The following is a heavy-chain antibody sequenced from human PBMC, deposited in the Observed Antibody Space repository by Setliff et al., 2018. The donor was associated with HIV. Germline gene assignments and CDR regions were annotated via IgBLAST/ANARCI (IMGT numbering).Heavy chain of an antibody. CDR2: IYKNGST. D-gene: IGHD3-16*02. CDR1: GSSIGSDGYF. V-gene: IGHV4-31*03. Sequence: SETLSLPCSLSGSSIGSDGYFWNWIRQHPGKGLEWIGCIYKNGSTLNNPSLESRLIMSVDPSENQFSLKLRSMTAADTAVYYCARGGFYRDFSDSLFDSWGQGALVTVSS. CDR3: ARGGFYRDFSDSLFDS. J-gene: IGHJ4*02.